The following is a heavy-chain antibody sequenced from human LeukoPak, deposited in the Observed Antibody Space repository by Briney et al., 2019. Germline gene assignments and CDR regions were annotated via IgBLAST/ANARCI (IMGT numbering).Heavy chain of an antibody. CDR3: ARVLVGYYDFWSGYSGGYYFDY. Sequence: SETLSLTCAVYGGTFSGYYWSWIRQPPGKGLEWMGEINHSGSTNYNPSLKSLVTISVDTSKNQFSLKWSSVTAADTAVYYCARVLVGYYDFWSGYSGGYYFDYWGQGTLVTVSS. D-gene: IGHD3-3*01. J-gene: IGHJ4*02. V-gene: IGHV4-34*01. CDR2: INHSGST. CDR1: GGTFSGYY.